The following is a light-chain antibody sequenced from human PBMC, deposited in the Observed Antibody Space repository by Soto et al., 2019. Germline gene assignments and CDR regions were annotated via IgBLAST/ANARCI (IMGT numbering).Light chain of an antibody. CDR1: QSVHSNY. CDR2: GAS. J-gene: IGKJ1*01. Sequence: EIVLTQSPVTLSLSPGEIATRSCRASQSVHSNYLAWYQQKPGQAPRLLIYGASSRATGIPDRFSVSGSGTDFTLTISRLEPEDSAVYYCQQFGASRTFGQGTKVDIK. V-gene: IGKV3-20*01. CDR3: QQFGASRT.